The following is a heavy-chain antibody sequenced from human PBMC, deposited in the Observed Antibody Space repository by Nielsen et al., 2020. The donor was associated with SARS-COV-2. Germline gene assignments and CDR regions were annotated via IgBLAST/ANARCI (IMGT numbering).Heavy chain of an antibody. CDR1: GFTFSSYS. CDR3: ARELSSGAGY. CDR2: ISSSSSYI. D-gene: IGHD6-19*01. J-gene: IGHJ4*02. V-gene: IGHV3-21*01. Sequence: GESLKISCAASGFTFSSYSMNWVRQAPGKGLEWVSSISSSSSYIYYADSVKGRFTISRDNAKNSLYLQMNSLRAGDTAVYYCARELSSGAGYWGQGTLVTVSS.